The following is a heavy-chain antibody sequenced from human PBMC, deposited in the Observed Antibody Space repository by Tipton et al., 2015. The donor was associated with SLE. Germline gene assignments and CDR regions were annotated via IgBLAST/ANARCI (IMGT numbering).Heavy chain of an antibody. Sequence: TLSLTCTVSGGSISSDSYYWGWIRQPPGKGLEWIGSIYYSGATYYNPSLKSRVTMSVDTSSNQIFLRVSSVTAADTAIYYCARQRNWNRRGALDVWGQGTMVTVSS. CDR2: IYYSGAT. CDR3: ARQRNWNRRGALDV. CDR1: GGSISSDSYY. D-gene: IGHD1-1*01. V-gene: IGHV4-39*01. J-gene: IGHJ3*01.